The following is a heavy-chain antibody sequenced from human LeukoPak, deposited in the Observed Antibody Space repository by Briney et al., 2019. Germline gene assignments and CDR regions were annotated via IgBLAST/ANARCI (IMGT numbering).Heavy chain of an antibody. V-gene: IGHV1-8*01. J-gene: IGHJ4*02. CDR1: GYTFTSYD. Sequence: ASVKVSCKASGYTFTSYDINWVRQATGQGLEWMGWMNPNSGNTGYAQKFQGRVTMTRNTSISTAYMELNSLRSEDTAVYYCARVALGYDILTGYYNYDDYWGQGTLVTVSS. CDR2: MNPNSGNT. D-gene: IGHD3-9*01. CDR3: ARVALGYDILTGYYNYDDY.